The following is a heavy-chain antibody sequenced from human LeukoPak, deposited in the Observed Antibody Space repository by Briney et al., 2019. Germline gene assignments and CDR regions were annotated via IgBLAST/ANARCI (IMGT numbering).Heavy chain of an antibody. V-gene: IGHV1-8*01. Sequence: ASVKVSCKASGYTFSNYDINWVRQATGQGLEWMGWMNPDSGDLGYAQKFQGRVTMTEDTSTDTAYMELSSLRSEDTAVYYCATVTAYGDYVCYFDYWGQGTLVTVSS. J-gene: IGHJ4*02. CDR1: GYTFSNYD. D-gene: IGHD4-17*01. CDR3: ATVTAYGDYVCYFDY. CDR2: MNPDSGDL.